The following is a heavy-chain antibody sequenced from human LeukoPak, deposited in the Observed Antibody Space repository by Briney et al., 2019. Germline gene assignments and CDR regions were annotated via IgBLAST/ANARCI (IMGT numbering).Heavy chain of an antibody. CDR2: MNSDGSST. V-gene: IGHV3-74*01. CDR1: GFTFSSYW. CDR3: ARARGLGYGDYVRWFDP. J-gene: IGHJ5*02. Sequence: PGGSLRLSCAASGFTFSSYWMHWVRQAPGKGLVWVSRMNSDGSSTIYADSVKGRFTISRDNAKNTLYLQMNSLRAEDTAVYYCARARGLGYGDYVRWFDPWGQGTLATVSS. D-gene: IGHD4-17*01.